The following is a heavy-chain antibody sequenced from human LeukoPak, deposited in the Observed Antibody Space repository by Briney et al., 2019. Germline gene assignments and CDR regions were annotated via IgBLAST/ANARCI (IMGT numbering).Heavy chain of an antibody. V-gene: IGHV3-48*03. CDR1: GFTFSSYE. CDR2: ISSSGSTI. J-gene: IGHJ4*02. Sequence: GGSLRLSCAASGFTFSSYEMNWVRRAPGKGLEWVSYISSSGSTIYYADSVKGRFTISRDNAKNSLYLQMNSLRAEDTAVYYCARDSSSWSLTFDYWGQGTLVTVSS. D-gene: IGHD6-13*01. CDR3: ARDSSSWSLTFDY.